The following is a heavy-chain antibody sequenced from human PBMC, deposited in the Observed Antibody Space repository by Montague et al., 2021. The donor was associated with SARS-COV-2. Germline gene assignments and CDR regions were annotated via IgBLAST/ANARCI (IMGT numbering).Heavy chain of an antibody. V-gene: IGHV4-59*01. J-gene: IGHJ6*02. CDR2: IYYSGDT. CDR3: VRGRRGRIGVETVRGPNKYYDDGMDV. CDR1: DGSMFSYY. D-gene: IGHD3-10*01. Sequence: SETLSLTCTVSDGSMFSYYWSWIRQAPGKGLDWIGYIYYSGDTHYNPSLKSRVTISIDTSRSELSLDLNSVTAADTAVYYCVRGRRGRIGVETVRGPNKYYDDGMDVWGQGITVSVSS.